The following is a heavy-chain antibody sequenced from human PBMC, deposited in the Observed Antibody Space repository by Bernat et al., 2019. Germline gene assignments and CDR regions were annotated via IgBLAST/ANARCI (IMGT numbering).Heavy chain of an antibody. V-gene: IGHV3-23*01. D-gene: IGHD5-12*01. CDR2: ISGSGGST. CDR3: AKPGEWLRDSLDAFDI. Sequence: EVQLLESGGGLVQPGGSLRLSCAASGFTFSSYAMSWVRQAPGKGLEWVSAISGSGGSTYYADSVKGRFTISRDNSKNTLYLQMNSLRAEDTAVYYCAKPGEWLRDSLDAFDIWGQGTMVTVSS. J-gene: IGHJ3*02. CDR1: GFTFSSYA.